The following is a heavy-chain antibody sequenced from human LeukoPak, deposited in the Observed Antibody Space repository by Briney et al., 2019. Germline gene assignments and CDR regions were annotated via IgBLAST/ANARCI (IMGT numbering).Heavy chain of an antibody. CDR1: GFNVNNAW. CDR3: YTSITDY. J-gene: IGHJ4*02. V-gene: IGHV3-15*07. Sequence: GGSLRLSCAASGFNVNNAWMSWVRQAPGKGLEWVGRIRSKIDGGATDYAAPVKGRFTISRDDSKNTLYLQINSLKIEGTAMYYCYTSITDYWGQGTLVTVSS. D-gene: IGHD2-21*01. CDR2: IRSKIDGGAT.